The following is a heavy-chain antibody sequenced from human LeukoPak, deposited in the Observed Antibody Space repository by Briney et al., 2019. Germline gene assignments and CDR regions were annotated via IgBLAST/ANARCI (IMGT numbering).Heavy chain of an antibody. CDR2: TSTGGRTV. D-gene: IGHD4-17*01. J-gene: IGHJ4*02. CDR3: ARGGTVTYYFDH. V-gene: IGHV3-48*03. Sequence: GGSLRLSCTASGFNFSDYEMNWLRQAPGKGLEWLSYTSTGGRTVKYADSVKGRFTISRDNARSSLYLQMTNLRVEDTAVYFCARGGTVTYYFDHWGQGILVAVSS. CDR1: GFNFSDYE.